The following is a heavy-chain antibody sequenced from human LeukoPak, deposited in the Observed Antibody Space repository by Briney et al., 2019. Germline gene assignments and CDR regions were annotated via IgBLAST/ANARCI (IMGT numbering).Heavy chain of an antibody. D-gene: IGHD6-13*01. Sequence: GSLRLSCAASGFTFSGYAMSWARQAPGKGLEWVSAISGSGGSTYYADSVKGRFTISRDNSKNTLYLQMNSLRAEDTAVYYCAGDIAAAGLFDYWGQGTLVTVSS. J-gene: IGHJ4*02. V-gene: IGHV3-23*01. CDR3: AGDIAAAGLFDY. CDR1: GFTFSGYA. CDR2: ISGSGGST.